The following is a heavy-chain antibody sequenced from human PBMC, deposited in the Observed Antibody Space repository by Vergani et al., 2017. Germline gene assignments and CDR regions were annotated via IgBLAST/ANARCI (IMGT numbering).Heavy chain of an antibody. CDR3: ARGSCLGGSCYKPLIDY. CDR1: GGSINSHNYY. V-gene: IGHV4-61*02. D-gene: IGHD2-15*01. J-gene: IGHJ4*01. CDR2: IHTSGGT. Sequence: QVQLQESGPGLVKPSQTLSLTCTVSGGSINSHNYYWSWIRQPAGKGLEWIGHIHTSGGTNYNPSLKSRVTMSEDTSKNQFSLNLTSVTAADTAEYFCARGSCLGGSCYKPLIDYWGQGILVTVSS.